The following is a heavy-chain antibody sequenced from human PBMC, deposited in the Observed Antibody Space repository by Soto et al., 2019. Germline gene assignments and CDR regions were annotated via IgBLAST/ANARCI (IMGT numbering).Heavy chain of an antibody. Sequence: EVQLLESGGGLEQPGGSLRLSCAASGLTFRSYVMNWVRQAPWKGLDWVSGISGSGDTTHYSDSVKGRFSISRDNSKNTLFLQMNSLRAEDTAVYYCAKTRLYDSAGYHRDALDIWGQGTRVTVSS. J-gene: IGHJ3*02. CDR2: ISGSGDTT. D-gene: IGHD3-22*01. CDR3: AKTRLYDSAGYHRDALDI. V-gene: IGHV3-23*01. CDR1: GLTFRSYV.